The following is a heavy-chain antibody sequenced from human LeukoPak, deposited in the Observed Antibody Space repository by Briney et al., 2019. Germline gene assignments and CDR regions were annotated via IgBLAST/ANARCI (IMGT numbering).Heavy chain of an antibody. Sequence: GGSLRLSCAASGFTFSSYAMSWVRQAPGKGLEWASAISGSGGSTYYADSVKGRFTISRDNSKNTLYLQMNSLRAEDTAVYYCATTRHIVVVTALRGAFDIWGQGTMVTVSS. CDR3: ATTRHIVVVTALRGAFDI. D-gene: IGHD2-21*02. CDR1: GFTFSSYA. V-gene: IGHV3-23*01. CDR2: ISGSGGST. J-gene: IGHJ3*02.